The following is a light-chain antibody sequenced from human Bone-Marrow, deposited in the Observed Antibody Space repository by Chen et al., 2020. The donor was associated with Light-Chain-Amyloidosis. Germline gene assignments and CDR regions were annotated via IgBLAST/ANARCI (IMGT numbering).Light chain of an antibody. CDR2: AVS. CDR3: SSYAGSNNLV. CDR1: SSDVGGYNY. J-gene: IGLJ3*02. Sequence: QSALTQPPSASGSPGQSVTISCTGTSSDVGGYNYVYWYQHHPGKAPKLMIYAVSKRPSGVPDRFSGSKSGSTASLTVSGLQAEDEADYYCSSYAGSNNLVFGRGTKLTVL. V-gene: IGLV2-8*01.